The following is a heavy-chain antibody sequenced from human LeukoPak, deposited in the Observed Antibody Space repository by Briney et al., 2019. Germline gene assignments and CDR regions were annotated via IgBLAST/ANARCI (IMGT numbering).Heavy chain of an antibody. CDR3: ARKPSAHDWRLQY. D-gene: IGHD5-12*01. V-gene: IGHV4-59*12. CDR1: GGSISSYY. CDR2: IYYSGST. J-gene: IGHJ4*02. Sequence: PSETLSLTCTVSGGSISSYYWSWIRQPPGKGLEWIGYIYYSGSTNYNPSLKRRVTLSVDTSKNQVSLKLGSVTAADTAVYYCARKPSAHDWRLQYWGQGTLVTVSS.